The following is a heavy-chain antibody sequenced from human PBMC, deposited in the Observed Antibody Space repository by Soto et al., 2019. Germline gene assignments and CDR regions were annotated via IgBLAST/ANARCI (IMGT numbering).Heavy chain of an antibody. J-gene: IGHJ4*02. CDR3: ARDSEPQYYYDSSGYPHYFDY. CDR1: GFTFSSYG. D-gene: IGHD3-22*01. V-gene: IGHV3-33*01. CDR2: IWYDGSNK. Sequence: PGGSLRLSCAASGFTFSSYGMHWVRQAPGKGLEWVAVIWYDGSNKYYADSVKGRFTISRDNSKNTLYLQMNSLRAEDTAVYYCARDSEPQYYYDSSGYPHYFDYWGQGTLVTVSS.